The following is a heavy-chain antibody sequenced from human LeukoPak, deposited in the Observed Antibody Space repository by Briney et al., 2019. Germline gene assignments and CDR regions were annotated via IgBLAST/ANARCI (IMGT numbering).Heavy chain of an antibody. V-gene: IGHV1-8*01. D-gene: IGHD3-22*01. CDR1: GYTFTSYD. Sequence: ASVKVSCKASGYTFTSYDINWVRQATGQGLEWMGWMNPNSGNTGYAQKFQGRVTMTRNTSISTAYMELSSLRSEDTAVYYCARDRGSGYYFDYWGQGTLVTVSS. CDR3: ARDRGSGYYFDY. CDR2: MNPNSGNT. J-gene: IGHJ4*02.